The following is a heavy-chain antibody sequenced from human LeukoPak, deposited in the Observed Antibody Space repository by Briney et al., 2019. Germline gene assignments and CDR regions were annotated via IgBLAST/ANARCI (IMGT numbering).Heavy chain of an antibody. Sequence: ASVKVSCKASGYTFTSYDINRVRQATGQGLEWMGWMNPNSGNTGYAQKFQGRVTMIEDTSPDTAYMELSSLRSEDTAVYYCASHRRRDSYGWAFDYWGQGTLVTVSS. J-gene: IGHJ4*02. V-gene: IGHV1-8*01. CDR3: ASHRRRDSYGWAFDY. CDR1: GYTFTSYD. D-gene: IGHD5-18*01. CDR2: MNPNSGNT.